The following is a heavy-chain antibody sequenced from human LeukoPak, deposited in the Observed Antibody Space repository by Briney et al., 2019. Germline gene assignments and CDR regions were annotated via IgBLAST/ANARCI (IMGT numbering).Heavy chain of an antibody. V-gene: IGHV3-53*01. D-gene: IGHD4-23*01. CDR3: ARGYGSNSHPGY. CDR1: GFTVSTNQ. Sequence: PGGSLRLSRAASGFTVSTNQMSWVRQAPGKGLEWVSLIYSNGGTHYVDSVKGRFTISRDNSKNTLYLQMDSLRAEDTAVYYCARGYGSNSHPGYWGQGTLVTVSS. J-gene: IGHJ4*02. CDR2: IYSNGGT.